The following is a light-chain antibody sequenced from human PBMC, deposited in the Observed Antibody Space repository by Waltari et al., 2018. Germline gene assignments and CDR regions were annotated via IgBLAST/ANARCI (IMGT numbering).Light chain of an antibody. Sequence: QSVLTQPPSASGTPGQSVTISCSGSISNIGTHYVYWYQQLPGTAPKLLIYLTHQRPSGVPYRFSASKSGTSASLAISGLRFEEEADYYCATRDEGPTVVFGGGTKLTVL. J-gene: IGLJ2*01. CDR1: ISNIGTHY. CDR2: LTH. CDR3: ATRDEGPTVV. V-gene: IGLV1-47*01.